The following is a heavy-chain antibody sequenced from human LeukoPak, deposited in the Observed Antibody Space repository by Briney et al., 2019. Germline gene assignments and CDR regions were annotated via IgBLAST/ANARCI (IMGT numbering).Heavy chain of an antibody. CDR1: GGSISSGNYY. CDR2: IYTSGIT. CDR3: ARLPDP. V-gene: IGHV4-61*02. Sequence: SQTLSLTCTVSGGSISSGNYYWYRIRQPAGKGLEWIGRIYTSGITNYNPSLKSRVTISVDTSKNQFSLKLISVTASDTAVYYCARLPDPWGQGTLVTVSS. J-gene: IGHJ5*02.